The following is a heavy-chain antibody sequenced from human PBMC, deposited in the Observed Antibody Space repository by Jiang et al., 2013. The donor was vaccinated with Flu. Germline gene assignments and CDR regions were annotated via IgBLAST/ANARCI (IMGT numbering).Heavy chain of an antibody. Sequence: QTLSLTCAISGDSVSSNSAAWNWIRQSPSRGLEWLGRTYYRSKWYNDYAVSVKSRITINPDTSKNQFSLQLNSVTPEDTAVYYCASGGGWNLEYAFDYWGQGTLVTVSS. V-gene: IGHV6-1*01. J-gene: IGHJ4*02. CDR2: TYYRSKWYN. CDR3: ASGGGWNLEYAFDY. CDR1: GDSVSSNSAA. D-gene: IGHD1-7*01.